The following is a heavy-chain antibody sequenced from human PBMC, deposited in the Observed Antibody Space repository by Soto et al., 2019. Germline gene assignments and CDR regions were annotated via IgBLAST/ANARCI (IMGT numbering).Heavy chain of an antibody. V-gene: IGHV4-30-4*01. CDR1: GGSISTADYY. J-gene: IGHJ4*02. CDR2: IHYRGST. D-gene: IGHD3-22*01. CDR3: VTHYDSGGYIGY. Sequence: QVQLHESGPGLVRPSQTLSLTCNVSGGSISTADYYWSWIRQPPGKGLEWIGYIHYRGSTYYNPSLESQVAISIDTSKTQFSLNLTSVTAADTPVYFCVTHYDSGGYIGYWGQGTLVTISS.